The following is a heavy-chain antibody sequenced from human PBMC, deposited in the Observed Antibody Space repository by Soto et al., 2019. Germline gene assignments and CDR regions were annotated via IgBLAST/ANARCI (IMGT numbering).Heavy chain of an antibody. D-gene: IGHD6-19*01. V-gene: IGHV3-23*01. CDR1: GVIFSGYG. J-gene: IGHJ4*02. CDR2: ISGSGDGT. CDR3: AKDEYTSGWYISYLFDS. Sequence: PGGSLRLSCVAPGVIFSGYGMHWVRQAPGKGLEWVAVISGSGDGTYYADSVKGRFTISRDNSKNTLYLQMNSLRAEDTAVYFCAKDEYTSGWYISYLFDSWGQGTLVTVSS.